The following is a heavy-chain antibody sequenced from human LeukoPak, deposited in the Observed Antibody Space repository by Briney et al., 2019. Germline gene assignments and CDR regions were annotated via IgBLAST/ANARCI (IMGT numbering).Heavy chain of an antibody. D-gene: IGHD3-3*01. J-gene: IGHJ4*02. CDR3: AKSFDFWSGPFDY. CDR2: ISYDGSNK. Sequence: SCKASGGTFSSYAISWVRQAPGKGLEWVAVISYDGSNKYYADSVKGRFTISRDNSKNTLYLQMNSLRAEDTAVYYCAKSFDFWSGPFDYWGQGTLVTVSS. CDR1: GGTFSSYA. V-gene: IGHV3-30*18.